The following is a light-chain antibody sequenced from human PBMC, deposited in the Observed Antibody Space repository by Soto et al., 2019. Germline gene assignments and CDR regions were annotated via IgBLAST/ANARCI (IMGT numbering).Light chain of an antibody. Sequence: DIQMTQSPSSLSASVGDRVTITCRASQDITNFLAWYQQKPGKGPKLLIYAASTLQSGVPSRFSGSGSGTDFTLTISSLQPEDVATYYCQKYNSAPLTSGGGTKVEIK. CDR2: AAS. J-gene: IGKJ4*01. V-gene: IGKV1-27*01. CDR3: QKYNSAPLT. CDR1: QDITNF.